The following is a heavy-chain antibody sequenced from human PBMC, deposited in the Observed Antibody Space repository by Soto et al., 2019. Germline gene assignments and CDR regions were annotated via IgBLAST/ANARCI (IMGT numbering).Heavy chain of an antibody. D-gene: IGHD1-1*01. V-gene: IGHV4-4*07. CDR1: GASIKCFY. J-gene: IGHJ5*02. Sequence: ETLSLNLTFLGASIKCFYWRWIRKSAGKGLEWSGRIYATGTTDYNPSLKSRVMMSVDTSKKQFSLKLRSVTAADTAVYYCVRDGTKTLRDWFDPWGQGISVTVSS. CDR3: VRDGTKTLRDWFDP. CDR2: IYATGTT.